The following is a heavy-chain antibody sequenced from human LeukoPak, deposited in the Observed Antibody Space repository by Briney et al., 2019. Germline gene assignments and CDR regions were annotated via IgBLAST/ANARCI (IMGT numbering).Heavy chain of an antibody. Sequence: GGSLRLSCAASGFTFSSYWMSWVRQAPGKGLEWVANIKQDGSEKYYVDSVKGRFAISRDNAKNSLYLQMNSLRAEDTAVYYCARDSSSWNNWFDPWGQGTLVTVSS. V-gene: IGHV3-7*01. CDR1: GFTFSSYW. CDR3: ARDSSSWNNWFDP. D-gene: IGHD6-13*01. J-gene: IGHJ5*02. CDR2: IKQDGSEK.